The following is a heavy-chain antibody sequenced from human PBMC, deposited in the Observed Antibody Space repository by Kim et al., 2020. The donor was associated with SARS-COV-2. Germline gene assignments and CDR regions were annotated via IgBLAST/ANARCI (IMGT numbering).Heavy chain of an antibody. V-gene: IGHV3-74*01. CDR3: ARPSSTSCPCYYMDV. D-gene: IGHD2-2*01. J-gene: IGHJ6*03. CDR1: VFTFSTYW. Sequence: GGSLRLSCAASVFTFSTYWMYWVRQAPGKGRVWVSRINSEGSSTNYADSVKGRFTISRDNAKNTLYLQMNSMRAEDTAVYYCARPSSTSCPCYYMDVWGKVTTVTVSS. CDR2: INSEGSST.